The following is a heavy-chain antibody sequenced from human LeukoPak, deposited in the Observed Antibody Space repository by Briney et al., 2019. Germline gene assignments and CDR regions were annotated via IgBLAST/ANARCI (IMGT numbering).Heavy chain of an antibody. V-gene: IGHV3-48*04. D-gene: IGHD4-23*01. J-gene: IGHJ4*02. CDR2: ISSRSSTI. CDR3: ARARYGGNYYFDY. CDR1: GFAFSFSA. Sequence: QPGGSLRLSCEASGFAFSFSAMTWVRQAPGKGLEWVSYISSRSSTIYYADSVKGRFTISRDNAKNTLYLQMNSLRAEDTAVYYCARARYGGNYYFDYWGQGTLVTVSS.